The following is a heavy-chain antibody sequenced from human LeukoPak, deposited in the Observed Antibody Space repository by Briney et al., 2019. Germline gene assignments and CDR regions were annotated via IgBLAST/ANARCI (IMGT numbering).Heavy chain of an antibody. CDR1: GGSISSSSYY. CDR3: ARHALKVVTAHRQYDY. Sequence: PSETLSLTCTVSGGSISSSSYYWGWIRQPPGKGLEWIGSIYYSGSTYYNPSLKSRVTIFVDTSKNQFSLKLSSVTAADTAVYYCARHALKVVTAHRQYDYWGQGTLVTVSS. V-gene: IGHV4-39*01. CDR2: IYYSGST. J-gene: IGHJ4*02. D-gene: IGHD2-21*02.